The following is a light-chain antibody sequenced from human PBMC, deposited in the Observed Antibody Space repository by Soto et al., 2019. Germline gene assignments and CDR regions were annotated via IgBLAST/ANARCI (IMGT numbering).Light chain of an antibody. Sequence: DIQMTQSPSSLSASVGDRVTITCRASQSISNYLNWYQQKPGKAPKLLIYAASSMQGGVPSRFSGSGSETDFTLTISSLQPDDSATYYCQQSFSPLWTFGQGTKVEV. CDR2: AAS. CDR3: QQSFSPLWT. CDR1: QSISNY. J-gene: IGKJ1*01. V-gene: IGKV1-39*01.